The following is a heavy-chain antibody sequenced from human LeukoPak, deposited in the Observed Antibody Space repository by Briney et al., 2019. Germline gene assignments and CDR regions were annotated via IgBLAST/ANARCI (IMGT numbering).Heavy chain of an antibody. CDR2: ISWNSGSI. CDR1: GFTFDDYA. J-gene: IGHJ6*02. D-gene: IGHD3-10*01. V-gene: IGHV3-9*01. CDR3: AKDIRSGWFGEFSRSYGMDV. Sequence: GRSLRLSCAASGFTFDDYAMHWVRQAPGKGLEWVSGISWNSGSIGYADSVKGRFTISRDNAKNSLYLQMNSLRAEDTALYYCAKDIRSGWFGEFSRSYGMDVWGQGTTVTVSS.